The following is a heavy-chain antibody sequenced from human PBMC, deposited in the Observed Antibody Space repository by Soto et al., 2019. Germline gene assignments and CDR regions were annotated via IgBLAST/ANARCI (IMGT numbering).Heavy chain of an antibody. Sequence: QAHLQESGPGLVKPSQTLSLTCTVSGDSISAGGFYWTWIRQHPDKGLEWIGYMSYSGTTCSNPSLKNRIFISLDTTTNEFSLKLSYVTAADTAKYYCARANVGRVLSYWSLGILVTV. CDR3: ARANVGRVLSY. V-gene: IGHV4-31*03. J-gene: IGHJ4*02. CDR2: MSYSGTT. D-gene: IGHD3-10*01. CDR1: GDSISAGGFY.